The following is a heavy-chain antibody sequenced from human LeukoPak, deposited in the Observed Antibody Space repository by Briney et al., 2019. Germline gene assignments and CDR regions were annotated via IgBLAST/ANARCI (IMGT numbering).Heavy chain of an antibody. CDR2: ISAYNGNT. J-gene: IGHJ6*02. CDR3: ASYPFYGSGRNYYYYYGMDV. CDR1: GYTFTSYG. V-gene: IGHV1-18*01. D-gene: IGHD3-10*01. Sequence: ASVKVSCKASGYTFTSYGISWVRQAPGQGLEWMGWISAYNGNTNYAQKLQGRVTMTTDTSTSTAYMELRSLRSDDTAVYYCASYPFYGSGRNYYYYYGMDVWGQGTRSPSP.